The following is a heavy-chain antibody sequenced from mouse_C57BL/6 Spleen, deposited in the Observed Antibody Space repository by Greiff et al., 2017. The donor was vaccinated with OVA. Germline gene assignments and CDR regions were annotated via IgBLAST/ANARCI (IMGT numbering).Heavy chain of an antibody. J-gene: IGHJ2*01. CDR2: IYPGDGDT. D-gene: IGHD4-1*01. V-gene: IGHV1-82*01. Sequence: QVQLKESGPELVKPGASVKISCKASGYAFSSSWMNWVKQRPGKGLEWIGRIYPGDGDTNYNGKFKGKATLTADKSSSTAYMQLSSRTSEDSAVYFCARSDWDDYWGQGTTLTVSS. CDR1: GYAFSSSW. CDR3: ARSDWDDY.